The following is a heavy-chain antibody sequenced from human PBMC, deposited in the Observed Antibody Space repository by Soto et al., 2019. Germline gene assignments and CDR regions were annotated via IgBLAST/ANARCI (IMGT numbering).Heavy chain of an antibody. CDR3: ARGDSFYNWFDP. J-gene: IGHJ5*02. Sequence: QVQLQQWGAGLLKPSETLALTCAVYGGSFSGYYWSWIRQPPGKGLEWIGEINHRGSTNYNPSLKSRVTISLDTSKNHFSLKLSSVTATDTAVYYCARGDSFYNWFDPWGQGTLVTVSS. D-gene: IGHD5-18*01. CDR1: GGSFSGYY. CDR2: INHRGST. V-gene: IGHV4-34*01.